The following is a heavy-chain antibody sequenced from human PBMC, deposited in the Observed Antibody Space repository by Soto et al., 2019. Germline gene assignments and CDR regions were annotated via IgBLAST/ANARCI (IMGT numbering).Heavy chain of an antibody. CDR3: ARQAVAGPLDY. Sequence: GGSLRLSCAASGFTFSSYWMSWVRQAPGKGLEWVANIKRDGSEKDYVDSVKGRFTISRDNAKNSLYLQMNSLRAEDTAVYYCARQAVAGPLDYWGQGTLVTVSS. D-gene: IGHD6-19*01. J-gene: IGHJ4*02. CDR2: IKRDGSEK. V-gene: IGHV3-7*01. CDR1: GFTFSSYW.